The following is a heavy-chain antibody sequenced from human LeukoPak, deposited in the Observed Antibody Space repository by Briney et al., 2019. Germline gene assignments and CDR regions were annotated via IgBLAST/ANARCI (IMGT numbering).Heavy chain of an antibody. CDR3: ARWFGSSWYASSNWFDP. CDR1: GGSISSYY. D-gene: IGHD6-13*01. CDR2: IYYSGST. V-gene: IGHV4-59*01. J-gene: IGHJ5*02. Sequence: SETLSLTCTVSGGSISSYYWSWIRQPPGKGLEWIGYIYYSGSTNYNPSLKSRVTISVDTSKNQFSLKLSSVTAADTAAYYCARWFGSSWYASSNWFDPWGQGTLVTVSS.